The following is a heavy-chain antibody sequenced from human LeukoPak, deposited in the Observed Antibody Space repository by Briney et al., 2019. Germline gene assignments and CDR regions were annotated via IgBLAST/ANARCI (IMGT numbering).Heavy chain of an antibody. CDR1: GGTFSSYA. CDR2: INPKSGAT. D-gene: IGHD1-26*01. Sequence: PEASVKVSCKASGGTFSSYAISWVRPAPGQGLEWMGWINPKSGATDFAQKFQGRITLTRDTSITTAHMEMNRLTSDDTAVYFCTIDEWELPGYWGQGTRVTVAT. CDR3: TIDEWELPGY. J-gene: IGHJ4*02. V-gene: IGHV1-2*02.